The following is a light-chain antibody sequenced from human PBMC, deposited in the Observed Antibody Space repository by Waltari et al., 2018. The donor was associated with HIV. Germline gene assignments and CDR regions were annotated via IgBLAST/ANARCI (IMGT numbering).Light chain of an antibody. CDR3: QQYFRIPPT. J-gene: IGKJ4*01. Sequence: DIVMTQSPDSLPVSLGERATLNCTSSRTILFSSDNRNYLAWYQQKPRQPPKLLISWASTRESGVPDRFSGSGSETDFTLTITRLQAEDVAVYHCQQYFRIPPTFGGGTKVEIK. CDR1: RTILFSSDNRNY. CDR2: WAS. V-gene: IGKV4-1*01.